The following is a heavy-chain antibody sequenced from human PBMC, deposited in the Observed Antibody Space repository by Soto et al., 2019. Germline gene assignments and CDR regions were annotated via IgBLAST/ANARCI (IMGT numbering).Heavy chain of an antibody. J-gene: IGHJ6*02. CDR3: ARSPPGGYHYYYGMDV. D-gene: IGHD3-22*01. Sequence: HPGGSLSLSCAASGLTFSSYDMQWVRPATGKGLEWVSAIGTAGDTYYPGSVKGRFTISRENAKNSLYLQMNSLRAGDTAVYYCARSPPGGYHYYYGMDVWGQGTTVTVSS. CDR2: IGTAGDT. CDR1: GLTFSSYD. V-gene: IGHV3-13*04.